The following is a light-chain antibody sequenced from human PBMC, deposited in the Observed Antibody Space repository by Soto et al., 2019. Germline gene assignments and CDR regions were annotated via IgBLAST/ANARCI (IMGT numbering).Light chain of an antibody. V-gene: IGKV3-20*01. J-gene: IGKJ4*01. CDR3: QQYGNSPLT. Sequence: EIVLTQSPGTLSLSPGXRATLSCRASQSISSSYLAWYQQKPGQAPRLLIYGASSRATGIPDRFSGRGSGTDFTLTISRLEPEDFAVYYCQQYGNSPLTFGGGTKVDIK. CDR1: QSISSSY. CDR2: GAS.